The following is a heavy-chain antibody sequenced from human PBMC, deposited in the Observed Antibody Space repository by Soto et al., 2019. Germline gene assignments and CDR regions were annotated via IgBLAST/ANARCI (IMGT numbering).Heavy chain of an antibody. V-gene: IGHV3-33*01. CDR1: GFNFSNYG. Sequence: QVQLVESGGGVVQPGRSLRLSCAASGFNFSNYGMHWVRQAPGKGLEWVAAIYYDGSNKEYADSVKGRFTISRDNSKNTLFLQMDSVRAEDTAVYYCARDATSGSYSRFDDWGQGNLVTVSS. CDR2: IYYDGSNK. J-gene: IGHJ4*02. D-gene: IGHD1-26*01. CDR3: ARDATSGSYSRFDD.